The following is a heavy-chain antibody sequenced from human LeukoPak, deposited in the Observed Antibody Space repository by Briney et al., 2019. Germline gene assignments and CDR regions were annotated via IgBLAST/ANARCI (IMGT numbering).Heavy chain of an antibody. V-gene: IGHV4-30-4*07. CDR1: GGSISSGGYS. CDR2: TSYSGAT. D-gene: IGHD3-22*01. CDR3: AREGYGSGAYFAFDI. J-gene: IGHJ3*02. Sequence: PSQTLSLTCAVSGGSISSGGYSWSWIRQPPGKGLEWLGYTSYSGATYYNPSLKSRITISVDTSKNQFSLKLSSVTAADTAVYYCAREGYGSGAYFAFDIWGQGTLVTVSS.